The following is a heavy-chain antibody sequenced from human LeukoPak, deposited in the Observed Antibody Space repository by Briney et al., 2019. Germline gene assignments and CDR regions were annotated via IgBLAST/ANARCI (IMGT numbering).Heavy chain of an antibody. CDR2: ISSSSSYI. V-gene: IGHV3-21*01. Sequence: GSLRLSCAASGFTFSSYSMNWVRQAPGKGLEWVSSISSSSSYIYYADSVKGRFTISRDNAKNSLYLQMNSLRAEDTAVYYCARSNWNHNYYYYYGMDVWGQGTTVTVSS. CDR3: ARSNWNHNYYYYYGMDV. D-gene: IGHD1-20*01. J-gene: IGHJ6*02. CDR1: GFTFSSYS.